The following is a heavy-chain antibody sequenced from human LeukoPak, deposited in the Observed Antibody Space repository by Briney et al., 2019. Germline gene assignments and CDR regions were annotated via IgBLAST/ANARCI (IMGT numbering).Heavy chain of an antibody. V-gene: IGHV3-30*03. CDR1: GFTFSSYG. CDR3: ARGPNSNWSGLDF. J-gene: IGHJ4*02. Sequence: PGGSLRLSCAASGFTFSSYGMHWVRQAPGMGLEWMAVISFDGSNKYYADSVKGRFTISRDNSKNTLYLQVNNLRAEDTAVYYCARGPNSNWSGLDFWGQGTLLTVSS. D-gene: IGHD6-6*01. CDR2: ISFDGSNK.